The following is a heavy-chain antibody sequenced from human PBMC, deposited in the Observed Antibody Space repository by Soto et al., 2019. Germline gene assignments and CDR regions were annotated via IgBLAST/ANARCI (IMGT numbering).Heavy chain of an antibody. Sequence: SLRLSCAASGFTFDDYAMHWVRQAPGKGLEWVSGISWNSGSIGYADSVKGRFTISRDNAKNSLYLQMNSLRAEDTALYYCAKDRYYYDSSGYPNWGQGTLVTVSS. CDR2: ISWNSGSI. V-gene: IGHV3-9*01. CDR1: GFTFDDYA. J-gene: IGHJ4*02. CDR3: AKDRYYYDSSGYPN. D-gene: IGHD3-22*01.